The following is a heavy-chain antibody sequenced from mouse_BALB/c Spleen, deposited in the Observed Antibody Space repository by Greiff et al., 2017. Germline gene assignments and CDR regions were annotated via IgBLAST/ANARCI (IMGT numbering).Heavy chain of an antibody. CDR3: ARDRGQRRYFEG. V-gene: IGHV5-4*02. CDR1: GFTFSDYY. D-gene: IGHD3-1*01. CDR2: ISDGGSYT. Sequence: EVQVVESGGGLVKPGGSLKLSCAASGFTFSDYYMYWVRQTPEKRLEWVATISDGGSYTYYPDSVKGRITISRDNAKKNLYLQMSSLKSEDTAMDYCARDRGQRRYFEGWGAGTTVTVSS. J-gene: IGHJ1*01.